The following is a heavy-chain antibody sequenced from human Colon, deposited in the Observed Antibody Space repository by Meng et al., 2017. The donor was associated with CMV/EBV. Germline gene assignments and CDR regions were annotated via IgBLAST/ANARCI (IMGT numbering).Heavy chain of an antibody. J-gene: IGHJ5*02. CDR1: GYTFTDYY. D-gene: IGHD6-6*01. Sequence: ELGQSGAEVKITGASVKVSCKGSGYTFTDYYIHWVRQAPGQGLEWMGLINSNTGATKYAQKFQNRITMTRDTSINTVYMQLSGLRSDDTAVYYCERVGGWIGSSSIFGWFDPWGQGTLVTVSS. V-gene: IGHV1-2*02. CDR3: ERVGGWIGSSSIFGWFDP. CDR2: INSNTGAT.